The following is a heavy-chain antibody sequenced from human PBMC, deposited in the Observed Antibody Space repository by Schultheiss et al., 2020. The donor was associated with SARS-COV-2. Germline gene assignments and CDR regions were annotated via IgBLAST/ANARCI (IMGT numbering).Heavy chain of an antibody. CDR2: IYWNDDK. CDR1: GFSLSTSGMC. J-gene: IGHJ5*02. V-gene: IGHV2-5*08. Sequence: SGPTLVKPTQTLTLTCTFSGFSLSTSGMCVSWIRQPPGKALEWLALIYWNDDKRYSPSLKSRLTITKDTSKSQVVLTMTNMDPVDTATYYCAHGAGRQYCGGDCYSRWFDPWGQGTLVTVSS. CDR3: AHGAGRQYCGGDCYSRWFDP. D-gene: IGHD2-21*02.